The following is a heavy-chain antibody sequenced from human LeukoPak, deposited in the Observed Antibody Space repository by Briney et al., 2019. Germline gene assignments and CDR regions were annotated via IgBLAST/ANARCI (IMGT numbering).Heavy chain of an antibody. CDR2: ISSSSSTI. J-gene: IGHJ4*02. CDR3: ARDISQPGAQGY. V-gene: IGHV3-48*02. Sequence: GGALRLSCAGSGFTFRSYRMNWVRQAPGKGLEWVSYISSSSSTIYYADAVKGRFTISRDNAKNSLYLQMNSLRDEDTAVYYCARDISQPGAQGYWGQGTLVTVSS. CDR1: GFTFRSYR. D-gene: IGHD3-10*01.